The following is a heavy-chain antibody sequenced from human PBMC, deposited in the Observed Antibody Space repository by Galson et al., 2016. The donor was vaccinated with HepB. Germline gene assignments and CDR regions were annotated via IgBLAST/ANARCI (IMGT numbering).Heavy chain of an antibody. V-gene: IGHV3-43*01. J-gene: IGHJ4*02. CDR1: GFAFDDYN. D-gene: IGHD2-21*01. CDR2: ISWDGGST. CDR3: AKAGGSHNFDY. Sequence: SLRLSCAVSGFAFDDYNMHWVRQAPGKGLEWVSLISWDGGSTYYADSVKGRFTISRDNSKNSLYLQMNSLRTEDTALYYCAKAGGSHNFDYWGQGTLVTVSS.